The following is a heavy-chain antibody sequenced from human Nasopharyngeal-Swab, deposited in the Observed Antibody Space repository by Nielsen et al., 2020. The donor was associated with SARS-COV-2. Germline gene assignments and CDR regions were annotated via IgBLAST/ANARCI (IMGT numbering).Heavy chain of an antibody. Sequence: GESLKISCAASGFTFSCYEIHWVRQVPGKSLEWVSAIGIAGDTFYGDPVKGRFTISRENGKDSSYLQMNSLRAGDTAVYYCVREWGSGMSHFDLWGRGTQVTVSS. CDR2: IGIAGDT. CDR3: VREWGSGMSHFDL. J-gene: IGHJ2*01. V-gene: IGHV3-13*01. CDR1: GFTFSCYE. D-gene: IGHD3-10*01.